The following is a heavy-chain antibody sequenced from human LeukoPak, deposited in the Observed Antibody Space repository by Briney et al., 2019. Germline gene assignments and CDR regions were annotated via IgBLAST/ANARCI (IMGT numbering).Heavy chain of an antibody. CDR3: ARGQFYHDSTGYSD. V-gene: IGHV4-34*01. J-gene: IGHJ1*01. CDR1: GGSFSGYY. D-gene: IGHD3-22*01. Sequence: PSETLSLTCAVYGGSFSGYYWSWIRQPPGKGLEWIGEINHSGSTNYNPSLKSRVTISVDTSKNQFSLKLNSVTAADAAVYYCARGQFYHDSTGYSDWGQGTLVTVSS. CDR2: INHSGST.